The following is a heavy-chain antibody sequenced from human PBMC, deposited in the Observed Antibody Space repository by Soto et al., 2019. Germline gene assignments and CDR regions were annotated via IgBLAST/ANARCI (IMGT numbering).Heavy chain of an antibody. J-gene: IGHJ4*02. D-gene: IGHD6-13*01. Sequence: ASVKVSCKASGYTFTGYYMHWVRQAPGQGLEWMGWINPNSGGTNYAQKFQGWVTMTRDTSISTAYMELSRLRSDDTAVYYCARESKARAAAGEYFDYWGQGTLVTVSS. V-gene: IGHV1-2*04. CDR3: ARESKARAAAGEYFDY. CDR2: INPNSGGT. CDR1: GYTFTGYY.